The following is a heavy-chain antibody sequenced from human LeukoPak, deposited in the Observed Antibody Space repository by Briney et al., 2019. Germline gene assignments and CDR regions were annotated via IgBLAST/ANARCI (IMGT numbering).Heavy chain of an antibody. J-gene: IGHJ6*03. D-gene: IGHD3-10*01. CDR2: IYTSGST. V-gene: IGHV4-61*02. CDR3: AGGITMVRGGRVIYYYYYMDV. CDR1: GGSISSGSYY. Sequence: SETLSLTCTVSGGSISSGSYYWSRIRQPAGKGLEWIGRIYTSGSTNYNPSLKSRVTISVDTSKNQFSLKLSSVTAADTAVYYCAGGITMVRGGRVIYYYYYMDVWGKGTTVTVSS.